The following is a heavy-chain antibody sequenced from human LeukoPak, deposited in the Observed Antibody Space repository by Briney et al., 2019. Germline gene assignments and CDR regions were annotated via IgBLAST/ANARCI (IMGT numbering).Heavy chain of an antibody. CDR1: GFTFDDYA. CDR3: AKDFSGGRGSRGWTT. CDR2: ISWNSGSI. Sequence: PGGSLRLSCAASGFTFDDYAMHWVRQAPGKGLEWVSGISWNSGSIGYADSVKGRFTISRDNAKNSLYLQMNSLRAEDTALYYCAKDFSGGRGSRGWTTWGQGTLVTVSS. D-gene: IGHD6-19*01. V-gene: IGHV3-9*01. J-gene: IGHJ5*02.